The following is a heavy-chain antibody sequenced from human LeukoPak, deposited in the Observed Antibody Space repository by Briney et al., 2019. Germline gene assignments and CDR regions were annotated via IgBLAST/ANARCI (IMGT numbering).Heavy chain of an antibody. J-gene: IGHJ4*02. V-gene: IGHV4-39*01. CDR2: IYYSGST. CDR3: ARRSGYYLPFDY. CDR1: GGSISSSSYY. D-gene: IGHD3-3*01. Sequence: SETLSLTCTVSGGSISSSSYYWGWIRQPPGKGLEWIGSIYYSGSTYYNPSLKSRVTISVDTSKNQFSLKLSSVTAADTAVYYCARRSGYYLPFDYWGQRTLVTVSS.